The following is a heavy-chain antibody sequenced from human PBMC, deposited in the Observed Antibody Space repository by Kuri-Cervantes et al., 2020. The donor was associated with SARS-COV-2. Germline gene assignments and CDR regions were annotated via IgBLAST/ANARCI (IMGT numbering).Heavy chain of an antibody. CDR3: ARDYPYCSSTSCFDYGMDV. CDR2: ISYDGSNK. J-gene: IGHJ6*02. Sequence: GGSLRLSCAASGFTFSSYAMHWVRQAPGKGLEWVAVISYDGSNKYYADSVKGRFTISRDNSKNTLYLQMNSLRAEDTAVYYCARDYPYCSSTSCFDYGMDVWGQGTMVTVSS. V-gene: IGHV3-30*04. CDR1: GFTFSSYA. D-gene: IGHD2-2*01.